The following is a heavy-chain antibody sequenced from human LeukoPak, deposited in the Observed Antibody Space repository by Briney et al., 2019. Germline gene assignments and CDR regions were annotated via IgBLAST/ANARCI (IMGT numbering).Heavy chain of an antibody. D-gene: IGHD6-13*01. CDR2: INHSGST. CDR1: GGSFSGYY. V-gene: IGHV4-34*01. CDR3: ARDSSSWYGRGAFDI. Sequence: SETLSLTCAVYGGSFSGYYWSWIRQPPGKGLEWIGEINHSGSTNYNPSLKSRVTISVDTSKNQFSLKLSSVTAADTAVYYCARDSSSWYGRGAFDIWGQGTMVTVSS. J-gene: IGHJ3*02.